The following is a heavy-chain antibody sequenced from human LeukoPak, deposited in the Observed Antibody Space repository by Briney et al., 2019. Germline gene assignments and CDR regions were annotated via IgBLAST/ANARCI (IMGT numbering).Heavy chain of an antibody. Sequence: ASVKVSCKASGYTFTSYDINWVRQATGQGLEWMGWMNPNSGNTGYAQKFQGRVTITRNTSISTAYMELSSLRSEDTAVYYCARATSRITIFGVVISGGVYYFDYWGQGTLVTVSS. CDR2: MNPNSGNT. J-gene: IGHJ4*02. D-gene: IGHD3-3*01. CDR3: ARATSRITIFGVVISGGVYYFDY. V-gene: IGHV1-8*03. CDR1: GYTFTSYD.